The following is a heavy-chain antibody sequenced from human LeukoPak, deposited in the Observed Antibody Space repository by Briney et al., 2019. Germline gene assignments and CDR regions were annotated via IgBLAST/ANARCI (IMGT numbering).Heavy chain of an antibody. V-gene: IGHV1-69*13. Sequence: ASVKVSCKASGGTFSSYAISWVRQAPGQGLGWMGGIIPIFGTANYAQKFQGRVTITADESTSTAYMELSSLRSEDTAGYYCARDGAWARYCSSTSCSDYNWFDPWGQGTLVTVSS. CDR1: GGTFSSYA. CDR2: IIPIFGTA. CDR3: ARDGAWARYCSSTSCSDYNWFDP. J-gene: IGHJ5*02. D-gene: IGHD2-2*01.